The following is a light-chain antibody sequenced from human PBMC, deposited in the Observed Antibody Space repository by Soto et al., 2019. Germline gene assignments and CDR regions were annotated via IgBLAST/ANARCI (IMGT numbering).Light chain of an antibody. J-gene: IGKJ5*01. CDR3: QQYGSSLYT. CDR2: GTS. V-gene: IGKV3-20*01. CDR1: QSLDNKY. Sequence: EIVLPQSPGTLSLSPGAMATLSCRTSQSLDNKYLAWYQQKPGQAPRLLIYGTSNRDTGIPDRFSGSGSGTDFTLTISGLEPEDFAVYYCQQYGSSLYTFGQGTRLEIK.